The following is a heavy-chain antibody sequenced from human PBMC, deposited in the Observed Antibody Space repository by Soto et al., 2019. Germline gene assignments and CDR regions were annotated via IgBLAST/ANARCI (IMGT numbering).Heavy chain of an antibody. Sequence: SETLSLTCAVYGGSFSGYYWSWIRQPPGKGLEWIGEINHSRSTNYNPSLKSRVTISVDTSKNQFSLKLSSVTAADTAVYYCARGGNIVVVPAASPFDYWGQGTLVTVSS. J-gene: IGHJ4*02. CDR3: ARGGNIVVVPAASPFDY. D-gene: IGHD2-2*01. V-gene: IGHV4-34*01. CDR2: INHSRST. CDR1: GGSFSGYY.